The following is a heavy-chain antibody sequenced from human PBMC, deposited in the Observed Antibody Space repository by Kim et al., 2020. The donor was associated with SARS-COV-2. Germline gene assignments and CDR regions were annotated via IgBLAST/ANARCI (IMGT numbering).Heavy chain of an antibody. CDR3: ARDSSYALGV. J-gene: IGHJ6*02. Sequence: ADSVKGRFPISRDNAKNTLYLQMNSLRAEDTAVYFCARDSSYALGVWSQGTTVTVSS. V-gene: IGHV3-74*01.